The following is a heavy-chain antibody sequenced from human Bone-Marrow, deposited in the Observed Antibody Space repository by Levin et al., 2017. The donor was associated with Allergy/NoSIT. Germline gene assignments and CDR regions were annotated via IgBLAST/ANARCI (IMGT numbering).Heavy chain of an antibody. V-gene: IGHV3-48*03. D-gene: IGHD3-3*01. CDR2: INENSDTI. J-gene: IGHJ4*02. Sequence: PGGSLRLSYEASGFSFRDYEMTWVRQAPGKGLEWISYINENSDTIYYADSVKGRFTISRDNAKNSLYLQMNSLRAEDTAVYYCASGPISDYWGRGAQVSVSS. CDR1: GFSFRDYE. CDR3: ASGPISDY.